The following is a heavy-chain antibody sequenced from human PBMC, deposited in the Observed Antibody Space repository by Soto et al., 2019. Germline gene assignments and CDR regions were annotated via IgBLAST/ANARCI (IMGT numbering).Heavy chain of an antibody. J-gene: IGHJ6*02. D-gene: IGHD6-6*01. CDR3: AKAETQYSRSYYYGMDV. V-gene: IGHV3-43*01. CDR1: GFTFDDYT. Sequence: PGGSLRLSCAASGFTFDDYTMHWVRQAPGKGLEWVSLISWDGGSTYYADSVKGRFTISRDNSKNSLYLQMNSLRTEDTALYYCAKAETQYSRSYYYGMDVWGQGTTVTVSS. CDR2: ISWDGGST.